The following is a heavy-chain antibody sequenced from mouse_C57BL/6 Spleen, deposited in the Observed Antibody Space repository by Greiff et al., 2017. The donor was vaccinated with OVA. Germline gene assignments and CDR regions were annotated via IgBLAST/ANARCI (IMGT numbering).Heavy chain of an antibody. CDR2: ISYDGSN. Sequence: EVQLQQSGPGLVKPSQSLSLTCSVTGYSITSGYYWNWIRQFPGNKLEWMGYISYDGSNNYNPSLKNRISITRDTSKNQFFLKLNSVTTEDPATYYGAREGDYNGGGDTFDNWGQGTTLTVSS. V-gene: IGHV3-6*01. CDR1: GYSITSGYY. D-gene: IGHD1-1*01. J-gene: IGHJ2*01. CDR3: AREGDYNGGGDTFDN.